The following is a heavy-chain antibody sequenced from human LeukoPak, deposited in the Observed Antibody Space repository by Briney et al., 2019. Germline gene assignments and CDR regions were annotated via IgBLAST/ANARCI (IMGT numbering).Heavy chain of an antibody. CDR2: MNPNSGNT. CDR1: GYTFSSYD. Sequence: ASVKVSCKASGYTFSSYDINWVRQATGQGLEWMGWMNPNSGNTGYAQKFRGRVTMNRNTSINTAYMELSSLRSEDTAVYYCARVYSRRSSGYYYADYWGQGALVTVSS. V-gene: IGHV1-8*01. D-gene: IGHD3-22*01. CDR3: ARVYSRRSSGYYYADY. J-gene: IGHJ4*02.